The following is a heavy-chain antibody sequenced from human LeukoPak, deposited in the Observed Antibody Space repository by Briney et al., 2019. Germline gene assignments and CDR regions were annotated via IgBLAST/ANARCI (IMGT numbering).Heavy chain of an antibody. CDR2: ISSSSSYI. CDR1: GFTFSSYS. Sequence: GGSLRLSCAASGFTFSSYSMNWVRQAPGKGLEWVSSISSSSSYIYYADSVKGRFTISRDNSKNTLFLQLNSLRAEDTAVYYCAKAYSGYDYSVEDYWGQGTLVTVSS. D-gene: IGHD5-12*01. J-gene: IGHJ4*02. V-gene: IGHV3-21*01. CDR3: AKAYSGYDYSVEDY.